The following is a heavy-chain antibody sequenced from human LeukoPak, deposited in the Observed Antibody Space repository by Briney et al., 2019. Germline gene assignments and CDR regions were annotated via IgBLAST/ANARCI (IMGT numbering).Heavy chain of an antibody. CDR3: AISTSGSFGY. Sequence: PGGSLRLSCAASGFTFSSYGMSWVRQAPGKGLGWVSAISGSGGGTYYADSVKGRFTIARDNSKNTLYLQMNSLRAEDTAVYYCAISTSGSFGYWGQGTLVTVSS. V-gene: IGHV3-23*01. CDR2: ISGSGGGT. D-gene: IGHD6-19*01. J-gene: IGHJ4*02. CDR1: GFTFSSYG.